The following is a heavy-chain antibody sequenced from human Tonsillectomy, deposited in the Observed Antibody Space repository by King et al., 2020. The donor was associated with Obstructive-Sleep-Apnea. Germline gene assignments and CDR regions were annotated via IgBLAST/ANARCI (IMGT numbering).Heavy chain of an antibody. J-gene: IGHJ4*02. D-gene: IGHD3-22*01. CDR3: ARMIGGYYDNDGGFDY. CDR2: ISSSSTYI. CDR1: GFTFSTYT. Sequence: VQLVESGGGLVKPGGSLRLSCAASGFTFSTYTMNWVRQAPGKGLEWVSSISSSSTYIYFADSLKGRFTISRDNPKNSLYLQMNSMRAEDTAVYYCARMIGGYYDNDGGFDYWGQGTLVTVSS. V-gene: IGHV3-21*01.